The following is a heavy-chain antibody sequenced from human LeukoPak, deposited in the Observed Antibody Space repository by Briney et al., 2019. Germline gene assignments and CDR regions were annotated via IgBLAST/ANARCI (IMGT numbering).Heavy chain of an antibody. CDR3: ARVPQRVTSIIDLDY. D-gene: IGHD4-11*01. Sequence: PSETLSLTCTVSGDSIASSDYHWGWVRQPPGKGLEWIGSFYYSGSTNYNPSLESRVTVSVDTSKNQFSLELSSVTAADTAVYYCARVPQRVTSIIDLDYWGQGTLVTVSA. J-gene: IGHJ4*02. CDR1: GDSIASSDYH. CDR2: FYYSGST. V-gene: IGHV4-39*01.